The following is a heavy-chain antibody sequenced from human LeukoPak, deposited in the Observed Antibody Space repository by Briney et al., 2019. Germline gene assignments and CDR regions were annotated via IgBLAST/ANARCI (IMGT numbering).Heavy chain of an antibody. CDR2: INSDGSTT. CDR1: GFTFSSYW. Sequence: GGSLRLSCAASGFTFSSYWMHWVRQAPGKGLVWVSRINSDGSTTSYADSVKGRFIISRDNSKNTLYLQMNSLRAEDTAVYYCARCSLSLRFLEWLTQDRNEYYFDYWGQGTLVTVSS. D-gene: IGHD3-3*01. V-gene: IGHV3-74*01. CDR3: ARCSLSLRFLEWLTQDRNEYYFDY. J-gene: IGHJ4*02.